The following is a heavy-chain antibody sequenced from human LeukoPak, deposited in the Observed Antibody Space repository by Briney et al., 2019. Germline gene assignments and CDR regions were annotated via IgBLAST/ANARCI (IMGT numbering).Heavy chain of an antibody. J-gene: IGHJ5*02. CDR2: ISGSGGST. V-gene: IGHV3-23*01. CDR1: GFTFSSYA. Sequence: GGSLRLSCAASGFTFSSYAMSWVRQAPGKGLEWVSAISGSGGSTYYADSVKGRFTISRGNSKNTLYLQMNSLRAEDTAVYYCAKDWYSSSWYGNWFDPWGQGTRVTVSS. CDR3: AKDWYSSSWYGNWFDP. D-gene: IGHD6-13*01.